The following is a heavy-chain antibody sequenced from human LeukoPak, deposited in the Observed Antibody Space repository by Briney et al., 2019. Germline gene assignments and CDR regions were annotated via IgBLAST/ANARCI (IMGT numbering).Heavy chain of an antibody. Sequence: GASVKVSCKASGYTFTTYGISWGRQAPGQGLEWMGWITTHNGNTYYAQTLQGTVTMTTDTSTTTAYMELRSLRSDDTAIYYCARAVYCSSTSCYNSYMDVWGKGTTVTVSS. CDR1: GYTFTTYG. CDR2: ITTHNGNT. D-gene: IGHD2-2*02. CDR3: ARAVYCSSTSCYNSYMDV. V-gene: IGHV1-18*01. J-gene: IGHJ6*03.